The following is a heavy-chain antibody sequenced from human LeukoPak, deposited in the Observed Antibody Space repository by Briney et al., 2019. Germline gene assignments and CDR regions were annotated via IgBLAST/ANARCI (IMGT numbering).Heavy chain of an antibody. J-gene: IGHJ4*02. V-gene: IGHV4-59*12. CDR1: GGSISSYY. Sequence: SETLSLTCIGSGGSISSYYWSWIRQPPGKGLEWIGYIYYSGSTNHNPSLKSRVTISVDTSTNQFSLKLSSVTAADSAVYYCARVNYSDSSGYYYLYFDYWGQGTLVTVSS. CDR3: ARVNYSDSSGYYYLYFDY. CDR2: IYYSGST. D-gene: IGHD3-22*01.